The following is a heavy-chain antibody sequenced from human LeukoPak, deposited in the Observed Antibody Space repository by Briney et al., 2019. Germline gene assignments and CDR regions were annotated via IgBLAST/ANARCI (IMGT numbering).Heavy chain of an antibody. D-gene: IGHD3-9*01. CDR2: LSYDGGKK. Sequence: PGRSLRLSCAASGFTFSSHAMHWVRQAPGKGLEWVAVLSYDGGKKYYADSVKGRFTISRDNSKNTLYLQMNSLRAEDTAVYYCARAPYDILTGQTRWGQGTMVTVSS. V-gene: IGHV3-30-3*01. J-gene: IGHJ3*01. CDR3: ARAPYDILTGQTR. CDR1: GFTFSSHA.